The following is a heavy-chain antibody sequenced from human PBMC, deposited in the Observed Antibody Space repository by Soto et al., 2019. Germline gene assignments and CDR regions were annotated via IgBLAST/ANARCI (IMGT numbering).Heavy chain of an antibody. CDR2: IWYEGINK. CDR3: ARGNGIVGGTTYFDY. Sequence: GGSLRLSCAASGFTFSSHGIHWVRQAPGKGLEWVAGIWYEGINKYYAESVKGRFTISRDNSKNTVYLQMNSLRVGDTAVYYCARGNGIVGGTTYFDYWGQGTLVTVSS. D-gene: IGHD1-26*01. V-gene: IGHV3-33*01. CDR1: GFTFSSHG. J-gene: IGHJ4*02.